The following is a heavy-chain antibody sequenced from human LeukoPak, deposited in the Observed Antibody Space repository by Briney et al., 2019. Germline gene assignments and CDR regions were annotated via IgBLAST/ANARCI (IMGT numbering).Heavy chain of an antibody. CDR2: IYHSGST. V-gene: IGHV4-30-2*01. CDR1: GGSISSGGYY. J-gene: IGHJ4*02. Sequence: ASQTLSLTCTVSGGSISSGGYYWSWIRQPPGKGLEWIGYIYHSGSTYYNPSLKSRVTISVDRSKNQFSLKLSSVTAADTAVYYCARGAYFYDSSQCLDYWGQGTLVTVSS. D-gene: IGHD3-22*01. CDR3: ARGAYFYDSSQCLDY.